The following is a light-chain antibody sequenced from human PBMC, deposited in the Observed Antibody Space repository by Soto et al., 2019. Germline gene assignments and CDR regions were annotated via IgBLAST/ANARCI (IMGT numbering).Light chain of an antibody. CDR3: GSYTSISTPYV. CDR1: SSDVGAYNY. V-gene: IGLV2-14*01. CDR2: EVS. J-gene: IGLJ1*01. Sequence: QSVLTQPASVSGSPGQSITISCTGTSSDVGAYNYVSWYQQHPGKAPKLMIYEVSNRPSGVSNRFSGSKSGNTASLTISGLQAEDEADYYCGSYTSISTPYVFGTGTKVTVL.